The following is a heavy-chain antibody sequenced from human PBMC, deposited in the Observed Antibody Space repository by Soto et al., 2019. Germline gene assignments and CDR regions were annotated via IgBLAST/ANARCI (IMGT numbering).Heavy chain of an antibody. J-gene: IGHJ3*01. CDR1: GFSLSNARMG. Sequence: QVTLKESGPVLVKPTETLTLTCTVSGFSLSNARMGVSWIRQPPGKALEWLAHIFANDEESYNTSLRSRLTIPRXTXKHXLVLTMTNMDPVDTDTYYCARMGDYYDNAGDAFDLWGQGTRVTVSS. V-gene: IGHV2-26*01. CDR2: IFANDEE. D-gene: IGHD3-22*01. CDR3: ARMGDYYDNAGDAFDL.